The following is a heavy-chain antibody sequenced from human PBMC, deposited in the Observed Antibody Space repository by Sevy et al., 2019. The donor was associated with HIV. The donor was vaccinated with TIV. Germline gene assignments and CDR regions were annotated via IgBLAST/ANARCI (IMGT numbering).Heavy chain of an antibody. J-gene: IGHJ4*02. CDR1: GFTFGDYY. CDR2: ISSSHHAI. V-gene: IGHV3-11*01. Sequence: GGSLRLSCAASGFTFGDYYMSWIRQAPGKGLEWFSSISSSHHAIKYADSVKGRFAISRDNAKKSRYLQMNSLRAEDTAVYFCVGRPYSSTYSWSYYFDYWGLGTLVTVSS. D-gene: IGHD5-18*01. CDR3: VGRPYSSTYSWSYYFDY.